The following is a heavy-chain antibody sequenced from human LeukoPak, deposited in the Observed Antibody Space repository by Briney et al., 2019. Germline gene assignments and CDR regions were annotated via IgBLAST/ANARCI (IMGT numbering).Heavy chain of an antibody. CDR2: IIPIFGTA. CDR1: GGTFSSYA. D-gene: IGHD5-18*01. V-gene: IGHV1-69*13. CDR3: ARSRDTAMVSYFDY. J-gene: IGHJ4*02. Sequence: SVKVSCKASGGTFSSYAISWVRQAPGQGLEWMGGIIPIFGTANYAQKFQGRVTITADESTSTAYMELSSPRSEDTAVYYCARSRDTAMVSYFDYWGQGTLVTVSS.